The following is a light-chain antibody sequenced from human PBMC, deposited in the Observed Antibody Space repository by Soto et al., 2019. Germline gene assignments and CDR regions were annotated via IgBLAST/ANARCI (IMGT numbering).Light chain of an antibody. V-gene: IGLV2-14*01. J-gene: IGLJ1*01. CDR1: RSDTGRYNY. CDR2: EVR. CDR3: ISYRGSDTSYV. Sequence: QSALTQPAPVSGSPGQTITISGTGTRSDTGRYNYVAWYQQFPGKTPKLIIYEVRNRPSGVSFRFSGSKSGNTASLTISGLQAEDEADYYCISYRGSDTSYVFGTGTKVTVL.